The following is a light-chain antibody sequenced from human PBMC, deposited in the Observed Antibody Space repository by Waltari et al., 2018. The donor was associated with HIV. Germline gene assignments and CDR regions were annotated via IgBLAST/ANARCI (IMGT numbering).Light chain of an antibody. CDR2: DAS. V-gene: IGKV3-11*01. J-gene: IGKJ4*01. CDR1: QSGDNS. CDR3: QQRSGWLLT. Sequence: EIVLTQSPATLSLSPGERATLSCRASQSGDNSLAWFQQKPGQAPRLLIYDASNRATGIPARFSGSGSGTDFTLTISSLEPEDFAVYYCQQRSGWLLTFGGGTKVEIK.